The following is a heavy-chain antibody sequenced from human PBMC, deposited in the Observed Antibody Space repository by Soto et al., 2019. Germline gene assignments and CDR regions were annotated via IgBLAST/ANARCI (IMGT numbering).Heavy chain of an antibody. V-gene: IGHV4-34*01. J-gene: IGHJ6*02. Sequence: SETLSLTCGVYNGSFSGYYGTWIRQPPGKGLEWIGEINPAGTITYNPSLRSRVTISVDTSKSQFSLKLTSVTAADTAVYYCATPRKNYYYYGMDLWGQGTTVTVSS. CDR1: NGSFSGYY. CDR3: ATPRKNYYYYGMDL. CDR2: INPAGTI.